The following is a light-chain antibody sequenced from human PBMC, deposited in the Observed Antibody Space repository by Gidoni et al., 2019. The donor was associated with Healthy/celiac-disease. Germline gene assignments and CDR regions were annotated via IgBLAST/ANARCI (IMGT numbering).Light chain of an antibody. CDR1: QSISSY. CDR2: AAA. CDR3: QQSYSTPPT. J-gene: IGKJ1*01. Sequence: DIQMTQSPSALSASVGDRVTITCRASQSISSYLNWYQHKPGKAPKLLVYAAARLESGVPSLLSGSGSGTDFTLTISSLQPEDFATYYCQQSYSTPPTFXQXTKVEIK. V-gene: IGKV1-39*01.